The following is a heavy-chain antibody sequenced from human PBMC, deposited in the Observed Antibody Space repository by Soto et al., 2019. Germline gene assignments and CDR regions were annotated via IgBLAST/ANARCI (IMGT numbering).Heavy chain of an antibody. V-gene: IGHV3-74*01. J-gene: IGHJ4*02. CDR1: GFTFSTYW. CDR2: INSDGSNK. CDR3: VAGQYFFDY. Sequence: GGSLRLSCAASGFTFSTYWMHWVRQAPGKGLVWVSRINSDGSNKYYADSVKDRFTISRDNSKKTLYLQMNSLRADDTAVYYCVAGQYFFDYCGQGTLVTVSS. D-gene: IGHD6-19*01.